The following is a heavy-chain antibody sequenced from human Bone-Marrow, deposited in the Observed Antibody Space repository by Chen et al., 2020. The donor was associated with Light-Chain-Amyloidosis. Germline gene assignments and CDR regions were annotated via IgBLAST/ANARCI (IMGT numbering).Heavy chain of an antibody. J-gene: IGHJ6*02. CDR2: INHSGST. CDR1: VGSFSGYY. CDR3: ARGLHLGYSYGRTRGGYYGMDV. Sequence: QVQLQQWGAGLLKPSETLSLTCAVYVGSFSGYYWSWIRPPPGKGLEWSGEINHSGSTNYNPSLKSRFTISVDTSKNQFSLKLSSVTAADTAVYYCARGLHLGYSYGRTRGGYYGMDVWGQGTTVTVSS. V-gene: IGHV4-34*01. D-gene: IGHD5-18*01.